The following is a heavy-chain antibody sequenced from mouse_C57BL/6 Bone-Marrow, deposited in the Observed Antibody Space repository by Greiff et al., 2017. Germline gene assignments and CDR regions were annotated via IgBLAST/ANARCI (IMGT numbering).Heavy chain of an antibody. CDR1: GFTFSSYA. CDR2: ISSGGDYI. CDR3: TREPLTGTWFAY. D-gene: IGHD4-1*01. Sequence: EVKVVESGEGLVKPGGSLKLSCAASGFTFSSYAMSWVRQTPEKRLEWVAYISSGGDYIYYADTVKGRFTISRDNARNTLYLQMSRLKSEDTAMYYCTREPLTGTWFAYWGQGTLVTVSA. V-gene: IGHV5-9-1*02. J-gene: IGHJ3*01.